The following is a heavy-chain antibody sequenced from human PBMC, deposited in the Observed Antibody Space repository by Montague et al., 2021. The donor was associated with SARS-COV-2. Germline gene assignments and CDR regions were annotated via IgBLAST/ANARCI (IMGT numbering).Heavy chain of an antibody. CDR1: GGSFSGYY. CDR2: INHSGST. Sequence: SETLSLTCAVYGGSFSGYYWSWIRQPPGKGLEGIGEINHSGSTNYNPSPKSRVTISVDTSKNQFSLKLSSVTAADTAVYYCARVPWFDSLLWFGKPLWGQGTLVTVSS. J-gene: IGHJ4*02. CDR3: ARVPWFDSLLWFGKPL. V-gene: IGHV4-34*01. D-gene: IGHD3-10*01.